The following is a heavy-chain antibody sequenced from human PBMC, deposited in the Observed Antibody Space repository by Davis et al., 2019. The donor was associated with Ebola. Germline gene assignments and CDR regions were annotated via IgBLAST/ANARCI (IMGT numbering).Heavy chain of an antibody. V-gene: IGHV4-4*02. Sequence: MPSETLSLTCAVSGASISDSNWWSWVRQSPGKRLEWIGEIYHSGSTNYNPSLESRITISLDKSENQFSLHLKSVTAADTAIYYCARDRGPVLIGSTTVYTYHAMDVWGKGTTVTVSS. CDR2: IYHSGST. CDR1: GASISDSNW. D-gene: IGHD4-17*01. CDR3: ARDRGPVLIGSTTVYTYHAMDV. J-gene: IGHJ6*04.